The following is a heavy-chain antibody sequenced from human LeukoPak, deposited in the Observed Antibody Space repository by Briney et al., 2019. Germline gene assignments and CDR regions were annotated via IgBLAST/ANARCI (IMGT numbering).Heavy chain of an antibody. D-gene: IGHD3-22*01. J-gene: IGHJ4*02. CDR2: INQGGSEK. Sequence: GGSLRLSCSAPGFTFSSYGMNWVRQAPGKGLEWVANINQGGSEKYYVDSVKGRFTISRDNAKNSLYLEMNSLRAEDTAVYYCRRENHDSGGSFAYGAQEPRVPVSS. CDR1: GFTFSSYG. V-gene: IGHV3-7*01. CDR3: RRENHDSGGSFAY.